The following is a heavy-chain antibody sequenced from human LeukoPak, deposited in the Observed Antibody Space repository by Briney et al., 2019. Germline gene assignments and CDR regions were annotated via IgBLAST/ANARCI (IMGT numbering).Heavy chain of an antibody. J-gene: IGHJ4*02. V-gene: IGHV3-21*01. CDR2: ISSSSSYI. Sequence: GGSLRLSCAASGFTFSSYSMNWVRQAPGKGLEWVSSISSSSSYIYYADSVKGRFTISRDNAKNSLYLQMNSLRAEDTAVYYCASDTRRLGEKHFDYWGQGTLVTVSS. D-gene: IGHD3-16*01. CDR3: ASDTRRLGEKHFDY. CDR1: GFTFSSYS.